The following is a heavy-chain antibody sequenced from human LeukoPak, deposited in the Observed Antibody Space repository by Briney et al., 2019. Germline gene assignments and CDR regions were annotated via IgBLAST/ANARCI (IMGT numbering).Heavy chain of an antibody. D-gene: IGHD5-18*01. CDR2: ISSSGGST. Sequence: GGSLRLSCSASGFILSTYAIHWVRQAPGKGLEHVSGISSSGGSTYYVDSAKGRFTISRDNSKNTLYLQMNSLRAEDTAVYYCAIRGYSYGFFDYWGQGTLVTVSS. CDR3: AIRGYSYGFFDY. V-gene: IGHV3-64*04. CDR1: GFILSTYA. J-gene: IGHJ4*02.